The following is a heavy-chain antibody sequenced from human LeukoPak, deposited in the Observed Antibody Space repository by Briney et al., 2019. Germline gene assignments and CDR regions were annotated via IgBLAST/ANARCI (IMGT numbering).Heavy chain of an antibody. Sequence: PGGSLRLPCAASGFTFSDHFMTWIRQAPGKGLGGVSYISSGGSTIYYATSVKGRFTISRDNAENSLYLQMNSLRAEDTAVYYCAKGSYASGWYQTFDYWGQGILVTVSS. J-gene: IGHJ4*02. D-gene: IGHD6-19*01. V-gene: IGHV3-11*04. CDR1: GFTFSDHF. CDR2: ISSGGSTI. CDR3: AKGSYASGWYQTFDY.